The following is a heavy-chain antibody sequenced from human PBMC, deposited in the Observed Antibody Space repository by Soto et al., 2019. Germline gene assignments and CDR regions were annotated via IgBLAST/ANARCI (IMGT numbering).Heavy chain of an antibody. V-gene: IGHV3-21*02. J-gene: IGHJ4*02. D-gene: IGHD3-22*01. Sequence: EVQLVESGGGLVKPGGSLRLSCAASGFTFNRYSMNWVRQAPGKGLEWVSSVTSSSSSMLYADSVKGRLTISRDDAKDSLFLQMNSLRADDTAVYYCAREADFASSGYVLDYWGQGTLVTVSS. CDR1: GFTFNRYS. CDR3: AREADFASSGYVLDY. CDR2: VTSSSSSM.